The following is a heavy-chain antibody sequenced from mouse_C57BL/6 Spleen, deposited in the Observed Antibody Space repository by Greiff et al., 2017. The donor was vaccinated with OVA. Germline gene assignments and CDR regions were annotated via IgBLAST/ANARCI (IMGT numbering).Heavy chain of an antibody. CDR1: GYSITSGYY. Sequence: EVKLEESGPGLVKPSQSLSLTCSVTGYSITSGYYWNWIRQFPGNKLEWMGYISYDGSNNYNPSLKNRISITRDTSKNQFFLKLNSVTTEDTATYYCAGYSNYDFDYWGQGTTLTVSS. D-gene: IGHD2-5*01. CDR2: ISYDGSN. V-gene: IGHV3-6*01. J-gene: IGHJ2*01. CDR3: AGYSNYDFDY.